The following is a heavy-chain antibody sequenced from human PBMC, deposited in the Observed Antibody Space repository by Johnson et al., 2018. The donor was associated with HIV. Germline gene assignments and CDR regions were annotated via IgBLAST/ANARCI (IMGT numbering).Heavy chain of an antibody. J-gene: IGHJ3*02. CDR3: AKDRYGGSYPDAFDI. Sequence: VLLVESGGGVVQPGGSLRLSCAASGFTFSNYAMNWVRQAPGKGLEWVSVIYSGGNTYYADSVRGRFTISRDNSKNTLYLQMNSLRAEDTAVYYCAKDRYGGSYPDAFDIWGQGTMVTVSS. CDR2: IYSGGNT. V-gene: IGHV3-66*01. D-gene: IGHD1-26*01. CDR1: GFTFSNYA.